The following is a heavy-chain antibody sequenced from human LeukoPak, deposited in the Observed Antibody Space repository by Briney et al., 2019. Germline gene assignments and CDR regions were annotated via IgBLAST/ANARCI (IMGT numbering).Heavy chain of an antibody. CDR1: GYTFTGYY. CDR2: INPNSGGT. Sequence: ASVKVSCKASGYTFTGYYMHWVRQAPGQGLEWMGWINPNSGGTNYAQKFQGGVTMTRDTSISTAYMELSRLRSDDTAVYYCARDSVVVVAAIVRGWFDPWGQGTLVTVSS. J-gene: IGHJ5*02. V-gene: IGHV1-2*02. D-gene: IGHD2-15*01. CDR3: ARDSVVVVAAIVRGWFDP.